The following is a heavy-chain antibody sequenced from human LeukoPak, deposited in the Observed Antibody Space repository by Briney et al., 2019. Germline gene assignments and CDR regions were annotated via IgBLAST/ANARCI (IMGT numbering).Heavy chain of an antibody. V-gene: IGHV1-46*01. J-gene: IGHJ4*02. D-gene: IGHD6-13*01. CDR1: GYTFTIYY. CDR2: INPSGGST. CDR3: ARGGVIAAAGE. Sequence: ASVKISCKASGYTFTIYYIHWVRQAPGQGLEWMGMINPSGGSTSYAQKFQGRVTVTRDTSTSTAYMELSRLRSDDTAVYYCARGGVIAAAGEWGQGTLVTVSS.